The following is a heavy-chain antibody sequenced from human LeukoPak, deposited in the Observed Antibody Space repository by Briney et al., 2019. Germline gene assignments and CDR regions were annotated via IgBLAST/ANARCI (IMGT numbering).Heavy chain of an antibody. CDR2: INPSGGST. V-gene: IGHV1-46*01. CDR1: GDTFTTYY. Sequence: ASVKVSCKASGDTFTTYYLRWVRQAPGQGPEWMGIINPSGGSTKYAQKFQGRVTKTWDTSTSTVYMELSSLRSEGTAVYYCARMTMTTSFDYWGQGTLVTVST. D-gene: IGHD4-17*01. CDR3: ARMTMTTSFDY. J-gene: IGHJ4*02.